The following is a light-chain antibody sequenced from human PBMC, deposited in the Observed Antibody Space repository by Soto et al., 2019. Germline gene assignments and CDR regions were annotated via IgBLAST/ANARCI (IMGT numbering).Light chain of an antibody. J-gene: IGKJ1*01. V-gene: IGKV1-5*03. CDR2: KAS. Sequence: DIQMTQSPSTLSASVGDRVTITCRASQSISSWLAWYQQKPGKAPKLLIYKASSLESGVPSRFSGSGSGTEFTLTISSLQPDDFANYYCQHYNSYLWTFGQGTKVEIK. CDR3: QHYNSYLWT. CDR1: QSISSW.